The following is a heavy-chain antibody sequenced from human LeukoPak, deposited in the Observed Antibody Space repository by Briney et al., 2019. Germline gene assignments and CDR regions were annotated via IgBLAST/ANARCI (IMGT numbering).Heavy chain of an antibody. CDR2: INHSGST. Sequence: SETLSLTCAVYGGSFSGYYWSWIRQPPGKGLEWIGEINHSGSTNYNPSLKSRVTISVDTSKNQFSLKLSSVTAADTAVYYCARGSPSSGYYFVRSAGPPLDYWGQGTLVTVSS. J-gene: IGHJ4*02. CDR3: ARGSPSSGYYFVRSAGPPLDY. D-gene: IGHD3-22*01. CDR1: GGSFSGYY. V-gene: IGHV4-34*01.